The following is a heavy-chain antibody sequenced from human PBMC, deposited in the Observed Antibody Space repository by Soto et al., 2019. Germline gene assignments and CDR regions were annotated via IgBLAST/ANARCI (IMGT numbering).Heavy chain of an antibody. V-gene: IGHV3-7*05. J-gene: IGHJ4*02. Sequence: EVHLVESGGGLVQTGGSLRLSCATSGFTFSTYWMTWVRQAPGKGLEWVANINEDGSEKNYVDSVKGRFTISRDNAKNSLYLQMNSLRAEDTAVYFCTRSRLTLDYWGQGTLVTVSS. CDR1: GFTFSTYW. D-gene: IGHD2-8*01. CDR2: INEDGSEK. CDR3: TRSRLTLDY.